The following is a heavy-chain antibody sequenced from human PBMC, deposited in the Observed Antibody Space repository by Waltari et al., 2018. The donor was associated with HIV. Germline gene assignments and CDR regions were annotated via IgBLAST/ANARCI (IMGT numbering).Heavy chain of an antibody. CDR2: INPKNGGT. V-gene: IGHV1-2*02. CDR3: ASGEGGGWYSLGY. Sequence: QVQLVQSGAEVKRPGASVKVSCKASGFTSIVYYIPWVRQAPGQGLEWMGWINPKNGGTNYAQKFQGRVTMTRDTSISTAYMELNRLTSDDTAVYYCASGEGGGWYSLGYWGQGTLVTVSS. CDR1: GFTSIVYY. D-gene: IGHD6-19*01. J-gene: IGHJ4*02.